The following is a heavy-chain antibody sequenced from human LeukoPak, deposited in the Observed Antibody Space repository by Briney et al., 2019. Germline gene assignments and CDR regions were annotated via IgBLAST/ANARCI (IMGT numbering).Heavy chain of an antibody. CDR1: GFPFRSEA. D-gene: IGHD6-13*01. V-gene: IGHV3-23*01. J-gene: IGHJ6*04. CDR2: INGGGITT. Sequence: GSLRLSCPASGFPFRSEAMRWVRQGPGKGLEWVSAINGGGITTYYADSVKGPFTVSRDNSKNSLYLQMNSLRVEGTVVCDCAKGGNSRPAYYYFMDVWGKGTTVTVSS. CDR3: AKGGNSRPAYYYFMDV.